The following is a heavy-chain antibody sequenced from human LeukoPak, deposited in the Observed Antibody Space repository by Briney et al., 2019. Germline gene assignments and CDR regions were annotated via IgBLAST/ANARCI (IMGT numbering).Heavy chain of an antibody. CDR2: INPNSGGT. V-gene: IGHV1-2*02. CDR3: ARITATTGY. Sequence: ASVKVSCKASGYTFTDYYMHWVRQAPGQGPEWMGWINPNSGGTNYAQKFQGRVTMTRDASISTAYMELSRLRSDDTAVYHCARITATTGYWGQGSLVTVSS. CDR1: GYTFTDYY. D-gene: IGHD1-7*01. J-gene: IGHJ4*02.